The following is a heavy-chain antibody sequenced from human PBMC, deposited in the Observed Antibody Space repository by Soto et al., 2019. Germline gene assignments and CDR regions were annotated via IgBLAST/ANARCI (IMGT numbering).Heavy chain of an antibody. CDR3: ARGRPYYDSSGYVHNWFDP. J-gene: IGHJ5*02. CDR1: GGSFSGYY. CDR2: INHSGST. D-gene: IGHD3-22*01. Sequence: LETLSLTCAVYGGSFSGYYWSWIRQPPGKGLEWIGEINHSGSTNYNPSLKSRVTISVDTSKNQFPLKLSSVTAADTAVYYCARGRPYYDSSGYVHNWFDPWGQGTLVTVSS. V-gene: IGHV4-34*01.